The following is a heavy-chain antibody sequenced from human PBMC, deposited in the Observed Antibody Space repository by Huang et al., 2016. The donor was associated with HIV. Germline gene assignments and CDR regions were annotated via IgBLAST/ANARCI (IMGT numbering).Heavy chain of an antibody. CDR1: GYIFSNYD. V-gene: IGHV1-8*01. Sequence: QVQLVQSGPEVKKPGASVKVSCQTSGYIFSNYDINWVRQAPGQGLQWMGWLNPNSGKTSYGQNFQGRVTLTRSTSTGAAYMVLNSLTSQDTAVYYRARLTSGWYQDYWGQGTLVTVSS. CDR2: LNPNSGKT. CDR3: ARLTSGWYQDY. D-gene: IGHD6-19*01. J-gene: IGHJ4*02.